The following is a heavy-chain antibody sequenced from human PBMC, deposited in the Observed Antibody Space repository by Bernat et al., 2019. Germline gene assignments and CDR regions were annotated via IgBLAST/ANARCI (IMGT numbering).Heavy chain of an antibody. D-gene: IGHD6-13*01. J-gene: IGHJ4*02. CDR1: GGSFSGYY. CDR2: INPSGST. V-gene: IGHV4-34*01. Sequence: QVQLQQWGAGLLKPSETLSLTCAVYGGSFSGYYWSWIRQPPGQGLEWIGEINPSGSTNYNPSLKSRVTISVDTSKNQFSLKLSPVTAADTAVYYCARGRYSSSWYERGDFDYWGQGTLVSVSS. CDR3: ARGRYSSSWYERGDFDY.